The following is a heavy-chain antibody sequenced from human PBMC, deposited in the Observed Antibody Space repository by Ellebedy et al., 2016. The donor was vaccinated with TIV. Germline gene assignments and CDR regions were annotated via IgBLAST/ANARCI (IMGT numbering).Heavy chain of an antibody. D-gene: IGHD4-23*01. Sequence: GESLKISCAASGFTFSGYWMHWVRQPPGKGLVWVSRIATDGSSTPYADSVKGRFSISRDNAKNTLYLHMSSLRAEDTAVYYCVRDKQDYGGGYYFDGMDVWGQGTMVTISS. V-gene: IGHV3-74*01. CDR3: VRDKQDYGGGYYFDGMDV. CDR1: GFTFSGYW. CDR2: IATDGSST. J-gene: IGHJ6*02.